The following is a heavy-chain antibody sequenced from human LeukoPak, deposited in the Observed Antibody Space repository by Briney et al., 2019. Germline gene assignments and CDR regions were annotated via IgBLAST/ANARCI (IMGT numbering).Heavy chain of an antibody. J-gene: IGHJ4*02. CDR3: ARGPGYYYDSSGYYYPYYFDY. V-gene: IGHV3-33*08. D-gene: IGHD3-22*01. CDR1: GFSFSGYS. CDR2: IWYDGSNK. Sequence: GGSLRLSCAASGFSFSGYSFHWVRQAPGKGLEWVAVIWYDGSNKYYADSVKGRFTISRDNSKNTLYLQMNSLRAEDTAVYYCARGPGYYYDSSGYYYPYYFDYWGQGTLVTVSS.